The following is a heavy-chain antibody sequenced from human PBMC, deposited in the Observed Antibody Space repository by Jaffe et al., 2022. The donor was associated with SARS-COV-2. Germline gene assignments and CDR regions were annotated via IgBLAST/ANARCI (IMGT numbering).Heavy chain of an antibody. Sequence: EVQLVESGGGLVQPGRSLRLSCAASGFTFDDYAMHWVRQAPGKGLEWVSGISWNSGSIGYADSVKGRFTISRDNAKNSLYLQMNSLRAEDTALYYCAKDLPTPTHLGYSYGYGMDVWGQGTTVTVSS. CDR2: ISWNSGSI. CDR1: GFTFDDYA. V-gene: IGHV3-9*01. CDR3: AKDLPTPTHLGYSYGYGMDV. D-gene: IGHD5-18*01. J-gene: IGHJ6*02.